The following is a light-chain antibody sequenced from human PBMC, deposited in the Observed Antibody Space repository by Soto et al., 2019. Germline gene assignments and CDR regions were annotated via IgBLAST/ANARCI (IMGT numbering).Light chain of an antibody. J-gene: IGLJ3*02. CDR3: SSYAGSNNWV. V-gene: IGLV2-8*01. CDR1: SSDVGGYNS. Sequence: QSVLTQPPSASGSPGQSVTISCTGTSSDVGGYNSVSWYQQHPGRAPKLMIYDVSKRPSGVPDRFSGSKSGNTASLTVSGLQAEDEADYYCSSYAGSNNWVFGGGTKVTVL. CDR2: DVS.